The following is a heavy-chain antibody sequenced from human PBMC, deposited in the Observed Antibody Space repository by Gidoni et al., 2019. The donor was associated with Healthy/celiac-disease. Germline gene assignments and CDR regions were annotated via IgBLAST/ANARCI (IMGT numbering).Heavy chain of an antibody. CDR1: GFTFSDYY. CDR3: ARVGDYYDSSGFFDY. Sequence: QVQLVESGGGLVKPGGSLRLSCAASGFTFSDYYMSWIRQAPGKGLEWVSYISSSSSYTNYADSGKGRFTISRDNAKNSLYLQMNSLRAEDTAVYYCARVGDYYDSSGFFDYWGQGTLVTVSS. J-gene: IGHJ4*02. D-gene: IGHD3-22*01. CDR2: ISSSSSYT. V-gene: IGHV3-11*06.